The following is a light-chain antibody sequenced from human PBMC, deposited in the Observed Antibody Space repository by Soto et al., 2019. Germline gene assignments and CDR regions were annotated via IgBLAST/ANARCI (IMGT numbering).Light chain of an antibody. CDR1: SSDVGGYNY. J-gene: IGLJ1*01. CDR3: VSFAGGTYV. V-gene: IGLV2-8*01. CDR2: EVS. Sequence: QSALTQPPSASGSPGQSVTISCTGTSSDVGGYNYVSWYQQHPGKAPKVIIYEVSKRPSGVPDRFSGSKSGSTASLTVSGLQAEDEADYYCVSFAGGTYVFGTGTKVTVL.